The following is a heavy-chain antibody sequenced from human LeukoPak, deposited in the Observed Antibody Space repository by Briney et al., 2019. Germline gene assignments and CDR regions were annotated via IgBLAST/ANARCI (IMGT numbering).Heavy chain of an antibody. V-gene: IGHV3-23*01. CDR1: GFTFSSYA. D-gene: IGHD2-2*01. CDR3: AKGIRFCSSTSCLNYFDY. CDR2: ISGSGGST. J-gene: IGHJ4*02. Sequence: LPGGSLRLSCAASGFTFSSYAMSWVRQAPGKGLEWVSAISGSGGSTYYADSVKGRFTISRDNSKNTLYLQMNSLRAEDTAVYYCAKGIRFCSSTSCLNYFDYWGQGTLVTVSS.